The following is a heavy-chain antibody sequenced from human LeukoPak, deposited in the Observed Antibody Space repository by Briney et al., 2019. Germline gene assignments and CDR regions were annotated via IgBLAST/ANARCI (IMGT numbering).Heavy chain of an antibody. V-gene: IGHV4-39*07. J-gene: IGHJ4*02. CDR3: ARDLTTPGAY. CDR1: GGSISSSSYY. Sequence: SETLSLTCTVSGGSISSSSYYWSWIRQPPGKGLEWIGEIYHSGSTNYNPSLKSRVTISVDKSKNQFSLKLSSVTAADTAVYYCARDLTTPGAYWGQGTLVTVSS. D-gene: IGHD4-11*01. CDR2: IYHSGST.